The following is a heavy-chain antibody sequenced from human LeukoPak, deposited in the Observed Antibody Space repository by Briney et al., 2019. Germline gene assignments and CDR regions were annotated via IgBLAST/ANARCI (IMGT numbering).Heavy chain of an antibody. J-gene: IGHJ4*02. CDR1: GYTFTGYY. D-gene: IGHD1-7*01. CDR3: AREKVRGTTVDY. CDR2: INPNSGGT. Sequence: ASVKVSCKASGYTFTGYYMHWVRQAPGQGLEWMGWINPNSGGTNYAQKFQGRVTMTRDTSTSTAYMELSRLRSDDTAVYYCAREKVRGTTVDYWGQGTLVTVSS. V-gene: IGHV1-2*02.